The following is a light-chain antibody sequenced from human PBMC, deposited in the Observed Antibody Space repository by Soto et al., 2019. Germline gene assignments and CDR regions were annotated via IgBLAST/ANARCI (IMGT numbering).Light chain of an antibody. V-gene: IGKV4-1*01. CDR3: QQYYGTPPT. CDR2: WAS. CDR1: QTVLHDTDSRNY. Sequence: EIVMTQSPEYLSVSLGETATINCKSTQTVLHDTDSRNYLSWFQQKPGQSPKLLISWASTRESGVPARFSGSGSETDFTLTISDLQAEDVAVYYCQQYYGTPPTFGQGSKLDIK. J-gene: IGKJ2*01.